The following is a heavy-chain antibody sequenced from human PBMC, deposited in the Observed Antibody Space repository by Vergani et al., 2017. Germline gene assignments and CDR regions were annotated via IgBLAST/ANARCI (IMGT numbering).Heavy chain of an antibody. CDR1: GYSFTSYW. CDR2: IDPSDSYT. J-gene: IGHJ5*02. D-gene: IGHD2-15*01. Sequence: EVQLVPSGAEVKKPGESLRISCKGSGYSFTSYWISWVRQMPGKGLEWMGRIDPSDSYTNYSPSFQGHVTISADKSISTAYLQWSSLKASDTAMYYCARQVFGRNTPNWFDPWGQGTLVTVSS. CDR3: ARQVFGRNTPNWFDP. V-gene: IGHV5-10-1*03.